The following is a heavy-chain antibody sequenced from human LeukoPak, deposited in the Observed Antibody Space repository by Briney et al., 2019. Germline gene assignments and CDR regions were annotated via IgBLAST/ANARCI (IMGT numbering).Heavy chain of an antibody. CDR3: AIKHDFWSGYYSDSFDY. V-gene: IGHV1-2*02. CDR2: INPHSGGT. Sequence: ASVKVSCKASGYTFTNYYIHWVRQAPGQGLEWMGRINPHSGGTNYAQKFQGRVTITADKSTSTAYMELSSLRSEDTAVYYCAIKHDFWSGYYSDSFDYWGQGTLVTVSS. CDR1: GYTFTNYY. D-gene: IGHD3-3*01. J-gene: IGHJ4*02.